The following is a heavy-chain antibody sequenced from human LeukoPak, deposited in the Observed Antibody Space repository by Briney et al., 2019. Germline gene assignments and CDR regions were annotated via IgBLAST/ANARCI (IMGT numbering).Heavy chain of an antibody. CDR2: IYYSGST. CDR1: GGTISSYY. V-gene: IGHV4-59*01. D-gene: IGHD3-9*01. CDR3: FRQKPAYDILTGSYYYYGMDV. Sequence: SETLSLTCTVSGGTISSYYWSWIRQPPGKGLEWIGYIYYSGSTNYNPSLKSRVTISVDTSKKQFSLKLSSVTAADTAVYFCFRQKPAYDILTGSYYYYGMDVWGKGTTVTVSP. J-gene: IGHJ6*04.